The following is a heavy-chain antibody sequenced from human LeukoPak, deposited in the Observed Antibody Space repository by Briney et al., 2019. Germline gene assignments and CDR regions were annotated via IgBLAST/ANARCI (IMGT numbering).Heavy chain of an antibody. CDR1: AGSISSYY. J-gene: IGHJ6*02. CDR2: IYYSGST. D-gene: IGHD6-19*01. Sequence: SETLSLTCTVSAGSISSYYWSWIRQPPGKGLEWIGYIYYSGSTNYNPSLKSRVTISVDTSKNQFSLKLSSVTAADTAVYYCARLAGTLPYYYYGMDVWGQGTTVTVSS. CDR3: ARLAGTLPYYYYGMDV. V-gene: IGHV4-59*08.